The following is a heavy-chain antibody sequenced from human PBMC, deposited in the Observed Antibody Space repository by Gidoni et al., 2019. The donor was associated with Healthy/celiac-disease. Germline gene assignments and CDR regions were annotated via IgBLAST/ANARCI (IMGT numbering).Heavy chain of an antibody. V-gene: IGHV4-39*01. CDR2: IYYSGST. CDR3: ARWRTYYYDSSGYDPWGY. D-gene: IGHD3-22*01. CDR1: GGSISSSSYY. J-gene: IGHJ4*02. Sequence: QLQLQESGPGLVKPSETLSLTCTVSGGSISSSSYYWGWIRQPPGKGLEWIGIIYYSGSTYYNPSLKSRVTISVDTSKNQFSLKLSSVTAADTAVYYCARWRTYYYDSSGYDPWGYWGQGTLVTVSS.